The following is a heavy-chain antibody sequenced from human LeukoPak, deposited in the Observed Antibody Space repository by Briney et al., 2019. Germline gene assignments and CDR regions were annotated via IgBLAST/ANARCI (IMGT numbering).Heavy chain of an antibody. CDR3: ARFTPYYYYGMDV. D-gene: IGHD2-15*01. Sequence: GASVKVSCKASGYTFTSYGISWVRQAPGQGLEWMGWISAYNGNTNYAQKLQGRVTMTTDASTSTAYMELRSLGSDDTAVYYCARFTPYYYYGMDVWGQGTTVTVSS. J-gene: IGHJ6*02. V-gene: IGHV1-18*01. CDR1: GYTFTSYG. CDR2: ISAYNGNT.